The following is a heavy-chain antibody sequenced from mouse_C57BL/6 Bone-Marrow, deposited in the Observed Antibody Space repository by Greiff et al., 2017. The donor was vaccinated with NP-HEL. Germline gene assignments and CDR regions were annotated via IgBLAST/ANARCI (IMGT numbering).Heavy chain of an antibody. CDR3: ATPSYDGYYHYFDY. CDR2: IWRGGST. J-gene: IGHJ2*01. Sequence: VQLQESGPGLVQPSQSLSITCTVSGFSLTSYGVHWVRQSPGKGLEWLGVIWRGGSTDYNAAFMSRLSITKDNSKSQVFFKMNSLQADDTAIYYCATPSYDGYYHYFDYWGQGTTLTVSS. CDR1: GFSLTSYG. D-gene: IGHD2-3*01. V-gene: IGHV2-5*01.